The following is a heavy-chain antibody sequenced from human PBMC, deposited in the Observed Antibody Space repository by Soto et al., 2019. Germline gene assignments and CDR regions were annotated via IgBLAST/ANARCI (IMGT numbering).Heavy chain of an antibody. V-gene: IGHV3-23*01. CDR3: ASGGGIWFGELLYPSDYY. D-gene: IGHD3-10*01. CDR1: GFTFSSYA. CDR2: ISGSGGST. J-gene: IGHJ4*02. Sequence: EVQLLESGGGLVQPGGSLRLSCAASGFTFSSYAMSWVRQAPGKGLEWVSAISGSGGSTYYADSVKGRFTISRDNSKNTLYLQMNSLRAEDTAVYYCASGGGIWFGELLYPSDYYWGQGTLVTGSS.